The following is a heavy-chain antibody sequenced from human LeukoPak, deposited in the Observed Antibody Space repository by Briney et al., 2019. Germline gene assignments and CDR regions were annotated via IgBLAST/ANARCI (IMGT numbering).Heavy chain of an antibody. CDR2: IRSKANSYAT. D-gene: IGHD5-24*01. CDR1: GFTFSGSA. Sequence: PGGSLRLSCAASGFTFSGSAMHWVRQASGKGLEWVGRIRSKANSYATAYAASVKGRFTISRDDSKNSLYLQMNSLKTEDTAVYYCARDIQEMADYWGQGTLVTVSS. CDR3: ARDIQEMADY. V-gene: IGHV3-73*01. J-gene: IGHJ4*02.